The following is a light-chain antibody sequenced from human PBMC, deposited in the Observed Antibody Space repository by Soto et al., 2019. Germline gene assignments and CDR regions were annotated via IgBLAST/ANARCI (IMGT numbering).Light chain of an antibody. V-gene: IGKV3-11*01. Sequence: EIVLTQSPATLSLSPGERATLSCRASQSVNRYLAWYQQKPGQAPRLLIYDASNRAAGFPARFSGSGSGTDFTLTISSLEPEDFAVYYCQQLSNWPITFGQGTRLEIK. J-gene: IGKJ5*01. CDR1: QSVNRY. CDR3: QQLSNWPIT. CDR2: DAS.